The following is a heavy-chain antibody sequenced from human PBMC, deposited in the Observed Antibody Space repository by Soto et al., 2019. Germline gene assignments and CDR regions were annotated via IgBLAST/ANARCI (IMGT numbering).Heavy chain of an antibody. CDR1: GGTFSSYA. J-gene: IGHJ5*02. CDR2: IIPIFGTA. D-gene: IGHD2-2*01. CDR3: ARVRFVVVPAANRGDWFDP. Sequence: ASVKVSCKASGGTFSSYAISWVRQAPGQGLEWMGGIIPIFGTANYAQKFQGRVTITADESTSTAYMELSSLRSEDTAVYYCARVRFVVVPAANRGDWFDPWGQGTLVTVSS. V-gene: IGHV1-69*13.